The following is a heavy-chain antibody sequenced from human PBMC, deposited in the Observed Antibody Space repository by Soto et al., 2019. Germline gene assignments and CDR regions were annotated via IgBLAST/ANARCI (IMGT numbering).Heavy chain of an antibody. Sequence: VPLVESGGGLVQPGGSLRLSCAASGVTVSSNYMSWVRQAPGKGLEWVSVIYSGGSTYYADSVKGRFTISRDNSKTTLYLQMNSLRAEDTAVYYCARHGYNYGGGYFDYWGQGTLVTVSS. CDR3: ARHGYNYGGGYFDY. CDR1: GVTVSSNY. V-gene: IGHV3-66*04. J-gene: IGHJ4*02. CDR2: IYSGGST. D-gene: IGHD5-18*01.